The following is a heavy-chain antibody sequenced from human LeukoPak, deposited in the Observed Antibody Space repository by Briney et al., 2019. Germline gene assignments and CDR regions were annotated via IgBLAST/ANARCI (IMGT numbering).Heavy chain of an antibody. J-gene: IGHJ4*01. Sequence: SETLSLTCAVYGGSFSGYYWSWIRQPPGKGLEWIGEINHSGSTNYNPSLKSRVTISVDTSKNQFSLKLSSVTAADTAVYYCARGPDYDFWSGYPYWGQEPWSPSPQ. CDR1: GGSFSGYY. CDR2: INHSGST. D-gene: IGHD3-3*01. CDR3: ARGPDYDFWSGYPY. V-gene: IGHV4-34*01.